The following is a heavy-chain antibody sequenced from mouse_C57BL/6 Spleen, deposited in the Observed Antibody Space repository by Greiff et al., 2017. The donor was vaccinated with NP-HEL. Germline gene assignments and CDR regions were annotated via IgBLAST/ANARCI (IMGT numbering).Heavy chain of an antibody. J-gene: IGHJ3*01. D-gene: IGHD3-2*02. CDR2: IYPRDGST. CDR1: GYTFTSYD. CDR3: APTAQATPFAY. Sequence: VQLQQSGPELVKPGASVKLSCKASGYTFTSYDINWVKQRPGQGLEWIGWIYPRDGSTKYNEKFKGKATLTVDTSSSTAYMELHSLTSEDSAVYFCAPTAQATPFAYWGQGTLVTVSA. V-gene: IGHV1-85*01.